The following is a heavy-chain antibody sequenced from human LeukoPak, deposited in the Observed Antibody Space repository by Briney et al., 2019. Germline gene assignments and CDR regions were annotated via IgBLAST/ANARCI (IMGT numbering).Heavy chain of an antibody. CDR2: LSGSGSST. D-gene: IGHD1-26*01. J-gene: IGHJ4*02. CDR1: GFTFSSYA. V-gene: IGHV3-23*01. CDR3: AKSGSGSYFATFGDY. Sequence: VGSLPLSCAASGFTFSSYAMSWVRQAPGKGLEWVSALSGSGSSTYYADSVKGQFTISRDNSKNTLYLQMNSLRADDTAIYYCAKSGSGSYFATFGDYRGAGNLGTVSS.